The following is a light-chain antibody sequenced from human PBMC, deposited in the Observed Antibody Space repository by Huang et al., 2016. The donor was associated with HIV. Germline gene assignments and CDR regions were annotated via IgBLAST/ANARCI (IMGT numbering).Light chain of an antibody. J-gene: IGKJ1*01. CDR1: PSVGSY. V-gene: IGKV3-11*01. CDR3: HQHSSWPGT. Sequence: DIVLTQSPATLSLSPGERATLSCRAGPSVGSYLAWYQQTPGQAPRLLVSDASHRATGNPARFSGSGSGTDFTLTISSLEPEDFAVYYCHQHSSWPGTFGQGTRVEIK. CDR2: DAS.